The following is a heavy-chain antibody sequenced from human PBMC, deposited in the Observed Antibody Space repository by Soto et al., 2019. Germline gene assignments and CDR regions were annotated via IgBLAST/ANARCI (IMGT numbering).Heavy chain of an antibody. CDR3: ARGDFWSGSTIDY. V-gene: IGHV4-34*01. CDR1: GGSFSGYY. J-gene: IGHJ4*02. D-gene: IGHD3-3*01. Sequence: SETLSLTCAVYGGSFSGYYWSWIRQPPGKGLEWIGEINHSGSTNYNPSLKSRVTISVDTSKNQFSLKLSSVTAADTAVYCCARGDFWSGSTIDYWGQGTLVTVSS. CDR2: INHSGST.